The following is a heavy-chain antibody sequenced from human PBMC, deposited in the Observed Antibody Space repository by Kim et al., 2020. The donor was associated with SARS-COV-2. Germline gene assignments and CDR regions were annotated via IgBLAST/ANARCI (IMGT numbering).Heavy chain of an antibody. CDR1: GGSFSGYY. CDR3: ARGHYPDTAELD. V-gene: IGHV4-34*01. D-gene: IGHD5-18*01. J-gene: IGHJ4*02. Sequence: SETLSLTCAVYGGSFSGYYWSWIRQPPGKGLEWIGEINHSGSTNYNPSLKSRVTISVDTSKNQFSLKLSSVTAADTAVYYCARGHYPDTAELDWGQGTL. CDR2: INHSGST.